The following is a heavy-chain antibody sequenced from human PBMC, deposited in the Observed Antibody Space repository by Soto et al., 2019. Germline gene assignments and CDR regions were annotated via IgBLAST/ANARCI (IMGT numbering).Heavy chain of an antibody. Sequence: GGSLRLSCAASGFTFSAYAMSWVRQAPGKGLEWVSAISGSGGRTYYADSAKGRFTISRDNSKNTLYLQMSSLRAEDTAVYYCAKRCGTYYIATFDYWGQGALVTVSS. CDR3: AKRCGTYYIATFDY. V-gene: IGHV3-23*01. D-gene: IGHD1-26*01. CDR2: ISGSGGRT. J-gene: IGHJ4*02. CDR1: GFTFSAYA.